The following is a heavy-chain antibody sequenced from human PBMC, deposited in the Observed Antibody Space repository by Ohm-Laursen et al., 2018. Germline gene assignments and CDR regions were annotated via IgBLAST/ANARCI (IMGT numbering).Heavy chain of an antibody. CDR2: ITSSGSAK. V-gene: IGHV3-11*04. Sequence: SLRLSCAASGFTFSDYYMTWIRQAPGKGLEWVSYITSSGSAKYYADSVKGRFTISRDNAKNSLYLQMNSLRAEDTAVYYCARDVAHGGYGFGMDVWGQGTTVTVSS. D-gene: IGHD5-12*01. J-gene: IGHJ6*02. CDR1: GFTFSDYY. CDR3: ARDVAHGGYGFGMDV.